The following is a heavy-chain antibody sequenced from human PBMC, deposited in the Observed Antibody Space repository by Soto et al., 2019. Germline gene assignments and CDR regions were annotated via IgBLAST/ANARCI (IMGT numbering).Heavy chain of an antibody. CDR2: ISSSGSTK. V-gene: IGHV3-48*03. Sequence: EAQLVESGGGLVQPGGSLRLYCAASGFTFSSYEMNWVRQAPGKGLEWVSYISSSGSTKYYADSVKGRFTVSRDNAKNALYLQMNSLRAEDTAVYYCARHLNVDFYYSYSGMDVWGQGPKVTVSS. J-gene: IGHJ6*02. D-gene: IGHD4-17*01. CDR1: GFTFSSYE. CDR3: ARHLNVDFYYSYSGMDV.